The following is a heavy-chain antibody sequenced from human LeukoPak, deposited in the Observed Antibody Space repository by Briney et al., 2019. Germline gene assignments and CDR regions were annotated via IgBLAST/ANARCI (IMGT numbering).Heavy chain of an antibody. Sequence: GGSLRLSCAASGFTFPSYAMNWVRQAPGKGLEWVAVISSDGSNKYYADSVRGRFTISRDNSKDTLYLQMSSLRIEDTAVYYCRAATRYLDYYYDYWGQGTLVTVSS. V-gene: IGHV3-30*03. J-gene: IGHJ4*02. D-gene: IGHD3-22*01. CDR3: RAATRYLDYYYDY. CDR1: GFTFPSYA. CDR2: ISSDGSNK.